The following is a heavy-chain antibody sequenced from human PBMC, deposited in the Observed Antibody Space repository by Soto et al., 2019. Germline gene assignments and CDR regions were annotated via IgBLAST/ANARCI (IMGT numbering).Heavy chain of an antibody. CDR3: AREGSYSAYNFAHGIQLWSFDF. D-gene: IGHD5-12*01. V-gene: IGHV4-4*07. Sequence: SATLSLTCTVSGGSINTFYWSWVRQPAGKGLEWIGRIFSSGSTSFNPSLESRVAMSVDTSKNHFSLNLSSVTAADMAVYYCAREGSYSAYNFAHGIQLWSFDFWRQGALVTLS. J-gene: IGHJ4*02. CDR2: IFSSGST. CDR1: GGSINTFY.